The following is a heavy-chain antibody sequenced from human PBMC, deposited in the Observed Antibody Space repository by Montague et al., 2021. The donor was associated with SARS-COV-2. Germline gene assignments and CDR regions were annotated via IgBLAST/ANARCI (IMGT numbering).Heavy chain of an antibody. CDR2: IYYSGST. D-gene: IGHD6-19*01. CDR1: GVSITSTNW. J-gene: IGHJ5*02. V-gene: IGHV4-59*08. CDR3: ARHGCSSGRHRCGFDP. Sequence: SETLSLTCAVSGVSITSTNWWSLVRQPPGKGLEWIGYIYYSGSTNYNPSLKSRVTISVDTSKNQFSLKLSSVTAADTAAYYCARHGCSSGRHRCGFDPWGQGTLVTVSS.